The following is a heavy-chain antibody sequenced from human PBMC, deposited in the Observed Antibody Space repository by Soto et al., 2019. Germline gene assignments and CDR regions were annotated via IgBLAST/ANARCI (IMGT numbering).Heavy chain of an antibody. CDR2: ISGSGGST. CDR1: GFTFSSYA. V-gene: IGHV3-23*01. D-gene: IGHD3-3*01. Sequence: EVQLLESGGGLVQPGGSLRLSCAASGFTFSSYAMSWVRQAPGKGLEWVSAISGSGGSTYYADSVKGRFTISRDNSKNTLYLQMNSLRAEDTAVYYCAKDLSPDFWSEWVHDYWGQGTLVTVSS. J-gene: IGHJ4*02. CDR3: AKDLSPDFWSEWVHDY.